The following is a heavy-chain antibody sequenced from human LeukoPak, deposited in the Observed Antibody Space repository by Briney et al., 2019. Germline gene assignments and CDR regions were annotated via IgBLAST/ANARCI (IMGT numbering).Heavy chain of an antibody. Sequence: GGSLRLSCAASGFTFNSYAMSWVRQAPWERLQWVPGIRDSGGNTYYADSVRGRFTISRDNSKNTLYLQMNSLRAEDTAVYYCARHRSSWLIDYWGQGTLVTVSS. CDR3: ARHRSSWLIDY. V-gene: IGHV3-23*01. D-gene: IGHD6-6*01. CDR1: GFTFNSYA. CDR2: IRDSGGNT. J-gene: IGHJ4*02.